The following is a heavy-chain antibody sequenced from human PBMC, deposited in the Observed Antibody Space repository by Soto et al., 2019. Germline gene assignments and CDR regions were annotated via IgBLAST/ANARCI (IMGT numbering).Heavy chain of an antibody. CDR3: AKSGLGGWYYLDY. Sequence: PGGSLRLSCAASGFTFSSYSMNWVRQAPGKGLEWVSYISSSSSYIYYADSVKGRFTISRDNAKNSLYLQMISLRDDDTAVYYCAKSGLGGWYYLDYWGQGALVTVSS. CDR1: GFTFSSYS. CDR2: ISSSSSYI. V-gene: IGHV3-48*02. D-gene: IGHD6-19*01. J-gene: IGHJ4*02.